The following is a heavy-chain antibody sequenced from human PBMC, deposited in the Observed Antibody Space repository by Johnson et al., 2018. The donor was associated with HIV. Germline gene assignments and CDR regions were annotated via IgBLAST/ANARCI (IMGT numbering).Heavy chain of an antibody. V-gene: IGHV3-7*05. J-gene: IGHJ3*02. CDR2: IKQDGSEK. D-gene: IGHD6-6*01. Sequence: VQLVESGGGVVQPGRSLRLSCAASGFTFSSYWMSWVRQAPGKGLEWVANIKQDGSEKYYVDSVKGRFTISRDNAKNSLYLQMNSLRAEDTAVYYCARDRGAARDAFDIWGQGTMVTVSS. CDR1: GFTFSSYW. CDR3: ARDRGAARDAFDI.